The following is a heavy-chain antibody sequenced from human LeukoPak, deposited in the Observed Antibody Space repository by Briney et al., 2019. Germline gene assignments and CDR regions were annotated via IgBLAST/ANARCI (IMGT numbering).Heavy chain of an antibody. CDR1: GFTFSSYS. CDR2: ISSSSSYI. V-gene: IGHV3-21*01. CDR3: ARDLGFMGGYYPHFDY. D-gene: IGHD3-22*01. Sequence: GGSLRLSCAASGFTFSSYSMNWVRQAPGKGLEWVSSISSSSSYIYYADSVKGRFTISRDNAENSLYLQMNSLRTEDTAVYYCARDLGFMGGYYPHFDYWGQGTLVTVSS. J-gene: IGHJ4*02.